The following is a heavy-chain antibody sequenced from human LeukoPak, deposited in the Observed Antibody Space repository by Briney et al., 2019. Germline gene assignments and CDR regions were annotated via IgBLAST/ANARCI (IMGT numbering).Heavy chain of an antibody. J-gene: IGHJ4*02. V-gene: IGHV3-21*01. CDR1: GFTFSSYS. Sequence: PGGSLRLSCAASGFTFSSYSMNWVRQAPGKGLEWVSSISSSSSYIYYADSVKGRFTISRDNAKNSLYLQMNSLRAEDTAVYYCASPFLYPGIAAAPLSHSWGNWGQGTLVTVSS. D-gene: IGHD6-13*01. CDR2: ISSSSSYI. CDR3: ASPFLYPGIAAAPLSHSWGN.